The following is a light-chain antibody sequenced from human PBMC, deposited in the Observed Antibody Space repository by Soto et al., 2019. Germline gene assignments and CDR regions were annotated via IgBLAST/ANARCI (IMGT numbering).Light chain of an antibody. CDR3: QQYGSSPKT. V-gene: IGKV3-20*01. CDR1: QSVSSSY. CDR2: GAS. J-gene: IGKJ1*01. Sequence: EIVLTQSPGTLSLSPGERATLSCRASQSVSSSYLAWYQQKPGQAPRLLIYGASSRATGIPDRFSGSGSGTDVTLNISRLEPEDFSVYYYQQYGSSPKTFGQGTKVEIK.